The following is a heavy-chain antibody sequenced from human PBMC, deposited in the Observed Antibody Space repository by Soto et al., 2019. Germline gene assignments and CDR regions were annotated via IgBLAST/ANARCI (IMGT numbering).Heavy chain of an antibody. D-gene: IGHD1-26*01. V-gene: IGHV2-70*01. CDR2: IDWDDDK. J-gene: IGHJ4*02. CDR1: GFSLSTSAMC. Sequence: SGPTLVNPTQTLTLTCTFSGFSLSTSAMCVSCIRQPPGKALEWLALIDWDDDKYYSTFLKTRLTISKDTSRNQVVLTMTKMDPVDTATYFCARTRLSGGRYTFFDYWGQGALVTVSS. CDR3: ARTRLSGGRYTFFDY.